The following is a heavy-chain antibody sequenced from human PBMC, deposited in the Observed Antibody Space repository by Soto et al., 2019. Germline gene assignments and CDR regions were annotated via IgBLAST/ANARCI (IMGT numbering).Heavy chain of an antibody. D-gene: IGHD3-10*01. CDR3: AADRTRTYYYGSGSDADAFDI. Sequence: GASVKVSCKASGFTFTSSAVQWVRQARGQRLEWIGWIVVGSGNTNYAQKFQERVTITRDMSTGTAYMELSSLRSEDTAVYYCAADRTRTYYYGSGSDADAFDIWGQGTMVTVSS. CDR1: GFTFTSSA. CDR2: IVVGSGNT. V-gene: IGHV1-58*01. J-gene: IGHJ3*02.